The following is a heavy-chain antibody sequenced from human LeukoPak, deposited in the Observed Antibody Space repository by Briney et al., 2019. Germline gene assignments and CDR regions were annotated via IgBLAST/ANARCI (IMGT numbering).Heavy chain of an antibody. CDR1: GYTFTSYG. D-gene: IGHD4-17*01. CDR2: ISAYNGNT. J-gene: IGHJ4*02. Sequence: ASVKVSCKASGYTFTSYGISWVRQAPGQGLEWMGWISAYNGNTNYAQKLQGRVTMTRDTSTSTVYMELSSLRSEDTAVYYCARGYPVTTWGASDYWGQGTLVTVSS. V-gene: IGHV1-18*01. CDR3: ARGYPVTTWGASDY.